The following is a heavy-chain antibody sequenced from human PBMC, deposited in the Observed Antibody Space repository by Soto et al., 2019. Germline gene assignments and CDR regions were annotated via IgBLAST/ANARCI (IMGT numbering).Heavy chain of an antibody. CDR3: TTDPLIAVAAYDAFDI. J-gene: IGHJ3*02. Sequence: HVQLVESGGGVVQRGGSLRLSCAASGFTFSSYGMHWVRQAPGKGLEWVAVIWYDGSNKYYADSVKGRYTISRDDSKNTVYLQMNSLGAEDTAVYYCTTDPLIAVAAYDAFDIWGQGTSVTVSS. D-gene: IGHD6-19*01. CDR2: IWYDGSNK. V-gene: IGHV3-33*01. CDR1: GFTFSSYG.